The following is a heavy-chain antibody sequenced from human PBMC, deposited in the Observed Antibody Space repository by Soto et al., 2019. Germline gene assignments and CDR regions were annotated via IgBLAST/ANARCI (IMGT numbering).Heavy chain of an antibody. CDR2: IYYSGNT. CDR3: AQALVFTGGDGFDI. V-gene: IGHV4-31*02. J-gene: IGHJ3*02. D-gene: IGHD1-1*01. CDR1: GGSITTGGRY. Sequence: QVRLQEWGPGLVKPSQTLSLKCSVSGGSITTGGRYWSWIRQLPGKGLEWIGDIYYSGNTYYNASLTSRVPISVEAAKNQFSLKLSSVTAADTAVYYCAQALVFTGGDGFDIWGQGRLVTVSS.